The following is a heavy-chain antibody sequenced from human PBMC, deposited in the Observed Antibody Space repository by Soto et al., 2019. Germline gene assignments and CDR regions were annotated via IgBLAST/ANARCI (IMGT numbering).Heavy chain of an antibody. D-gene: IGHD1-20*01. V-gene: IGHV5-51*01. J-gene: IGHJ4*02. CDR3: ARSRITGTTWSFDK. Sequence: GESLKISCKASGYGFTNYWIGWVRQMPGKGLEWMAIIYPCDSDARYRPSFQGQVTISVDKSINTAYLQWSSLKASDTAMYYCARSRITGTTWSFDKWGQGTLVTVS. CDR1: GYGFTNYW. CDR2: IYPCDSDA.